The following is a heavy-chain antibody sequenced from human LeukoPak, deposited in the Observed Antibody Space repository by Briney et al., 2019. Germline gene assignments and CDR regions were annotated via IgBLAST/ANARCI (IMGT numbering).Heavy chain of an antibody. Sequence: GASVKVSCKASGYTFTGYYMHWVRQAPGQGLEWMGWISTYNGYTNYVQKLQGRVTLTTDTSTSTAYMELRSLRSDDTAVYYCARTAGREYYYYYGMDAWGQGTTVTVSS. D-gene: IGHD6-19*01. CDR3: ARTAGREYYYYYGMDA. CDR1: GYTFTGYY. CDR2: ISTYNGYT. J-gene: IGHJ6*02. V-gene: IGHV1-18*04.